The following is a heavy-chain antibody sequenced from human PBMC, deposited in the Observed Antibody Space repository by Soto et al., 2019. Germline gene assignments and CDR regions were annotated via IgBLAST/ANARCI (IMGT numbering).Heavy chain of an antibody. CDR3: ARDRRITMVRGDDDAFDI. D-gene: IGHD3-10*01. V-gene: IGHV4-59*01. J-gene: IGHJ3*02. CDR1: GVSISSYY. CDR2: IYYSGST. Sequence: SETLSLTCTVSGVSISSYYWSWIRQPPGKGLEWIGYIYYSGSTNYNPSLKSRVTISVDTSKNQFSLKLSSVTAADTAVYYCARDRRITMVRGDDDAFDIWGQGTMVTVSS.